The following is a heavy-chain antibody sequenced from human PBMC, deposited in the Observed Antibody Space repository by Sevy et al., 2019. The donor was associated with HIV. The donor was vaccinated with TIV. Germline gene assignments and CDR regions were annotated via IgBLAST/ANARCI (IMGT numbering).Heavy chain of an antibody. V-gene: IGHV3-30*04. Sequence: GGSLRLSCAASGFTFADHAFHWVRQAPGKGLEWVAIISFDGRNKRLAESVKGRFTISRDDSKNTVYLQMASLRPEDTAVYYCARDHCTDGACFRSGYFDYWGQGTLVTVSS. J-gene: IGHJ4*02. CDR1: GFTFADHA. D-gene: IGHD2-8*01. CDR2: ISFDGRNK. CDR3: ARDHCTDGACFRSGYFDY.